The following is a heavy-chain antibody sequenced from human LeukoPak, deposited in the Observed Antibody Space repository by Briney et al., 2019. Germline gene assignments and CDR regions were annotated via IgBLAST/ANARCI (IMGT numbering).Heavy chain of an antibody. CDR1: GFTFSSYG. V-gene: IGHV3-30*03. D-gene: IGHD3-22*01. J-gene: IGHJ4*02. Sequence: GGSLRLSCAASGFTFSSYGMHWVRQAPGKGLEWVAVISYDGSNKYYADSVKGRFTISRDNSKNTLYLQMNSLRAEDTAVYYCASFDSSGPFDYWGQGTLVTVSS. CDR3: ASFDSSGPFDY. CDR2: ISYDGSNK.